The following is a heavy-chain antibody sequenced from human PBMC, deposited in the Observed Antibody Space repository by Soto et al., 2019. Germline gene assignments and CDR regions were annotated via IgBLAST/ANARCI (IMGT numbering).Heavy chain of an antibody. J-gene: IGHJ4*02. V-gene: IGHV1-18*01. CDR2: ISGYNGNT. CDR3: ARANTWVTGRVGTH. CDR1: GYSFTNYG. D-gene: IGHD1-20*01. Sequence: QIHLEQSRIEMKEPGTSLKISCATSGYSFTNYGISWVRQAPGQGLEWMGWISGYNGNTNYAQSLHERVVLTADKVTSTGYLEMRNLRSNDTAVSSGARANTWVTGRVGTHWGQGTKVTVSS.